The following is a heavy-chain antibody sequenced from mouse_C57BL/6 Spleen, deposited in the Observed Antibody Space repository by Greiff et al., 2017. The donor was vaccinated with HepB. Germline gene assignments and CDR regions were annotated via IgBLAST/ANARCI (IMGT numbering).Heavy chain of an antibody. CDR2: LDPSDSYT. D-gene: IGHD1-1*01. Sequence: VQLQQPGAELVMPGASVKLSCKASGYTFTSYWMHWVKQSPGQGLEWIGELDPSDSYTNYNHKFKGKSTLTVDKSSSTAYMQLSSLTSEDSAVYYCARWITTVVDYWYFDVWGTGTTVTVSS. V-gene: IGHV1-69*01. CDR1: GYTFTSYW. CDR3: ARWITTVVDYWYFDV. J-gene: IGHJ1*03.